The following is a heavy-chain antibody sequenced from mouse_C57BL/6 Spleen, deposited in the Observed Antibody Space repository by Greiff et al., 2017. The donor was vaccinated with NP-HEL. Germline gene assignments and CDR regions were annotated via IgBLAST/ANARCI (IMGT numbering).Heavy chain of an antibody. CDR2: IDPSDSYT. Sequence: QVQLQQPGAELVRPGTSVKLSCKASGYTFTSYWMHWVKQRPGQGLEWIGVIDPSDSYTNYNQKFKGKATLTVDTSSSTAYMQLSSLTSEDSAVYYCAREAEWYFEVWGTGTTVTVSS. J-gene: IGHJ1*03. CDR1: GYTFTSYW. V-gene: IGHV1-59*01. CDR3: AREAEWYFEV.